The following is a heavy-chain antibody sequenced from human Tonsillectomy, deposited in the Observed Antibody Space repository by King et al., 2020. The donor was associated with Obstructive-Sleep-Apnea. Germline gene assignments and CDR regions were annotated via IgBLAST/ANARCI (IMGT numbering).Heavy chain of an antibody. V-gene: IGHV1-69*04. Sequence: QLVQSGAAVKKPGSSVKVSCKASGGTFSSFAITWVRQAPGQGLEWMGRIIPMLGIVNSAQKLQGRVMITADKFTSTAYMELSSLRSDDTAMYYCVRGNVDTAIPFYYWGQGTLVTVSS. CDR1: GGTFSSFA. CDR3: VRGNVDTAIPFYY. CDR2: IIPMLGIV. J-gene: IGHJ4*02. D-gene: IGHD5-18*01.